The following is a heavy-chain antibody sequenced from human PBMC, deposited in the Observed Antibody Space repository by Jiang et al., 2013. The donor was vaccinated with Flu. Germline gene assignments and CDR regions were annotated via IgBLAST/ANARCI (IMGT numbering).Heavy chain of an antibody. D-gene: IGHD3-22*01. CDR1: GFTFSDYA. J-gene: IGHJ4*02. CDR2: ISGRDDST. Sequence: RLSCAASGFTFSDYAMSWVRQAPGKGLEWVSVISGRDDSTFYADSVKGRFTISRDNSKNTVYLRMNSLRADDTAVYYCAKDFTSFYDSSGYYYFDYWGQGT. CDR3: AKDFTSFYDSSGYYYFDY. V-gene: IGHV3-23*01.